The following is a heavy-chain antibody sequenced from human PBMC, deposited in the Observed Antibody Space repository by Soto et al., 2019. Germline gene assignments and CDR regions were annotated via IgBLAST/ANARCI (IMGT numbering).Heavy chain of an antibody. Sequence: GGSLRLSCAASGFTFSDFYMSLIRQAPGKGLEWISYISSGSTNIFYADSVKGRFTVSRDNAKNSVYLQMDSLRAEDTAVYYCARDRNAAGSDYWGQGTLVTVSS. CDR3: ARDRNAAGSDY. J-gene: IGHJ4*02. V-gene: IGHV3-11*01. D-gene: IGHD1-1*01. CDR2: ISSGSTNI. CDR1: GFTFSDFY.